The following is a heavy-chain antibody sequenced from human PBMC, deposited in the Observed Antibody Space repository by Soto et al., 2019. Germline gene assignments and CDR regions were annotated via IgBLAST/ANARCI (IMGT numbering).Heavy chain of an antibody. CDR2: ISYVGSDK. J-gene: IGHJ6*02. V-gene: IGHV3-30*03. Sequence: GGSLRLSCAASGFTFSSYVFHWVRQAPGKGLEGVAVISYVGSDKYYGDSVKGRFTISRDNSKNMLYLQMNSLRTEDTAVYYGARDGEWELVLESFYYYGMDVWGQGTTVTVSS. D-gene: IGHD1-26*01. CDR3: ARDGEWELVLESFYYYGMDV. CDR1: GFTFSSYV.